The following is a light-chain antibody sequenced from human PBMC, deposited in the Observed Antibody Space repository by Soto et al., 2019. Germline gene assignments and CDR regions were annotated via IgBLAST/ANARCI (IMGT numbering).Light chain of an antibody. CDR1: QGLVYIDGNTF. J-gene: IGKJ1*01. CDR3: MQGTHWPWT. CDR2: QVS. V-gene: IGKV2-30*01. Sequence: VVVTQSPLSLPVTLGQPASISCKSSQGLVYIDGNTFLNWFHQRPGQSPRRLIYQVSKRDSGVPDRFSGSGSGTDFTLKIRRVEAEDVGVYYCMQGTHWPWTFGQGTRVEIK.